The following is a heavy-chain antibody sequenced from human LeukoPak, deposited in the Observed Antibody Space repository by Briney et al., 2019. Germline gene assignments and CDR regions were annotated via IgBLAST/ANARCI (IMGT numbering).Heavy chain of an antibody. D-gene: IGHD3-22*01. CDR1: GGTFSSYA. V-gene: IGHV1-69*04. CDR2: IIPILGIA. Sequence: ASVKVSCKASGGTFSSYAISWVRQVPGQGLEWMGRIIPILGIANYAQKFQGRVTITADKSTSTAYMELSSLRSEDTAVYYCARVFDDSSGYGYWGQGTLVTVSS. J-gene: IGHJ4*02. CDR3: ARVFDDSSGYGY.